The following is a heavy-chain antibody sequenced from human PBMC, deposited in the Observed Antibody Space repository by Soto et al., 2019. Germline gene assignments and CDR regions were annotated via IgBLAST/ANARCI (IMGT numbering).Heavy chain of an antibody. D-gene: IGHD3-9*01. CDR3: ARPQLRYFDWLSFDY. Sequence: GGSLRLSCAASGFTFSSYAMHWVRQAPGKGLEWVAVISYDGSNKYYADSVKGRFTISRDNSKNTLYLQMNSLRAEDTAVYYCARPQLRYFDWLSFDYWGQGTLVTVSS. CDR2: ISYDGSNK. J-gene: IGHJ4*02. CDR1: GFTFSSYA. V-gene: IGHV3-30-3*01.